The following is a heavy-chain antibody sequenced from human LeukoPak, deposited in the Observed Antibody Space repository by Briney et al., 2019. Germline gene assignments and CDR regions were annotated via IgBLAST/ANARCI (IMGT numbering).Heavy chain of an antibody. V-gene: IGHV4-39*07. CDR3: AKNTGSSWLLDGPFDY. D-gene: IGHD6-13*01. CDR2: IYYSGST. J-gene: IGHJ4*02. CDR1: GGSISSSNW. Sequence: SETLSLTCAVSGGSISSSNWWGWIRQPPGKGLEWFGSIYYSGSTSYNPSLKSRVTISVDTSKNQFSLKLSSVTAADTAVYYCAKNTGSSWLLDGPFDYWGQGTLVTVSS.